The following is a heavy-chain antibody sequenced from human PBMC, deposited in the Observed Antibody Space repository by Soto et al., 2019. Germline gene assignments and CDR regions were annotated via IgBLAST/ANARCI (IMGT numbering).Heavy chain of an antibody. CDR2: IYYSGST. J-gene: IGHJ4*02. CDR3: ARRAMTTVTGYFDY. V-gene: IGHV4-39*01. CDR1: GGSISSSSYY. Sequence: SETLSLTCTVSGGSISSSSYYWGWIRQPPGKGLEWIGSIYYSGSTYYNPSLKSRVTISVDTSKNQFSLKLSSVTAADTAVYYCARRAMTTVTGYFDYWGQGTLVTVSS. D-gene: IGHD4-17*01.